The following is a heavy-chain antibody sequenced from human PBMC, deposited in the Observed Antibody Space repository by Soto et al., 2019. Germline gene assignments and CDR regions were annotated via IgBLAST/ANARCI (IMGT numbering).Heavy chain of an antibody. CDR3: AXYPMDIVVVFRTRGFDY. CDR1: GFTFSSYA. CDR2: ISGNGGST. V-gene: IGHV3-23*01. J-gene: IGHJ4*02. D-gene: IGHD2-2*03. Sequence: PGGSLRLSCAASGFTFSSYAMSWVRQAPGKGLEWVSAISGNGGSTYYADSVKGRFTISRDNSKNTLYLQMNSLRAGDTAVYYCAXYPMDIVVVFRTRGFDYWGQGTPVTVSS.